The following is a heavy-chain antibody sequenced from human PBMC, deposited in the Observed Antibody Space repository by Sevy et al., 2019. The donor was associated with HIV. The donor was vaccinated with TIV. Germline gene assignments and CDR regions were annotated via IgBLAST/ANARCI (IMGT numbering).Heavy chain of an antibody. CDR2: ISSGSGYI. CDR1: GFTFSSYN. J-gene: IGHJ6*02. D-gene: IGHD3-10*01. Sequence: GGSLRLSCAASGFTFSSYNMNWVRQTPGKGLEWVSFISSGSGYINYAHSVKGRFTISRDNAKNSLYMQMNSLRAEDTAMYYCTRDKRSFEGRYAIDVWGQGTTVTVS. CDR3: TRDKRSFEGRYAIDV. V-gene: IGHV3-21*01.